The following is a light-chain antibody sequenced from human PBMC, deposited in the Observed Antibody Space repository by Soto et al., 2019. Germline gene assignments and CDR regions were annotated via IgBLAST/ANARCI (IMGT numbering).Light chain of an antibody. V-gene: IGLV2-23*02. J-gene: IGLJ2*01. Sequence: QSVLTQPASVSGSPGQSITISCTGTSSDVGSYNLVSWYQQHPGKAPKLMIYEDSKRPSGVSNRFSGSKSGNTASLTISGLQAEDEADYYCCSYAGSTTVVVFGGGTKLTVL. CDR3: CSYAGSTTVVV. CDR2: EDS. CDR1: SSDVGSYNL.